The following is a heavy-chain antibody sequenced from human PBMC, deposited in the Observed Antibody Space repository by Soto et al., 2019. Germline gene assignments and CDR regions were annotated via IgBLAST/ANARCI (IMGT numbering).Heavy chain of an antibody. J-gene: IGHJ5*02. CDR2: IGSAGDT. D-gene: IGHD3-10*01. CDR3: ARISGSGHLGWFDP. V-gene: IGHV3-13*01. CDR1: GFPVGGYD. Sequence: EVKLVESGGNFVQPGESLRLSCAASGFPVGGYDFHWVRQGRGKGLEWVSTIGSAGDTYYSASVRGRFTISRDNSKNTVDLEMNNLRGEDTAVYYCARISGSGHLGWFDPWGQGSLVTVSS.